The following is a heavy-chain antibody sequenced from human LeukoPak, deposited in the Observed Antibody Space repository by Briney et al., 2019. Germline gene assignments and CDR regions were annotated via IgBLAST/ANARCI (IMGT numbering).Heavy chain of an antibody. CDR3: ARDFLRLRAFDI. V-gene: IGHV3-21*01. J-gene: IGHJ3*02. Sequence: GGSLRLSCAASGFTFSSYSMNWARQAPGKGLEWVSSISSSSSYIYYADSVKGRFTISRDNAKNSLYLQMNSLRAEDTAVYYCARDFLRLRAFDIWGQGTMVTVSS. CDR1: GFTFSSYS. D-gene: IGHD2/OR15-2a*01. CDR2: ISSSSSYI.